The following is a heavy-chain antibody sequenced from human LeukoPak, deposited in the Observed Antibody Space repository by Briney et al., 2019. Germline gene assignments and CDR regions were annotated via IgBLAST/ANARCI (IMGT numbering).Heavy chain of an antibody. CDR3: ARLSSEYYDILTGYYRGYYFDY. J-gene: IGHJ4*02. V-gene: IGHV4-39*01. CDR1: GGSISSSSYY. CDR2: IYYSGST. Sequence: SETLSLTCTVSGGSISSSSYYWGWIRQPPGKGLEWIGSIYYSGSTYYNPSLKSRVTISVDTSKNQFSLKLSSVTAADTAVYYCARLSSEYYDILTGYYRGYYFDYWGQGTLVTVSS. D-gene: IGHD3-9*01.